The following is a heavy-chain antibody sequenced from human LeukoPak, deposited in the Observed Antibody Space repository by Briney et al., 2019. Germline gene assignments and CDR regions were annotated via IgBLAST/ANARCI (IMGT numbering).Heavy chain of an antibody. CDR1: GFTFSSYG. D-gene: IGHD3-22*01. V-gene: IGHV3-30*18. CDR3: AKVWGRYYDSSGPQPPYDY. CDR2: ISYDGSNK. J-gene: IGHJ4*02. Sequence: PGRSLRLSCAASGFTFSSYGMHWVRQAPGKGLEWVAVISYDGSNKYYADSVKGRFTISRDNSKNTLYLQMNSLRAEDTAVYYCAKVWGRYYDSSGPQPPYDYWGQGTLVTVSS.